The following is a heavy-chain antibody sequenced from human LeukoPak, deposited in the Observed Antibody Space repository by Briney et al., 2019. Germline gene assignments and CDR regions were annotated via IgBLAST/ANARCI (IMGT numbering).Heavy chain of an antibody. V-gene: IGHV4-59*12. CDR3: ARAPKRTYYYDSSAYFQH. CDR1: GGSISSYY. D-gene: IGHD3-22*01. J-gene: IGHJ1*01. Sequence: PSETLSLTCTVSGGSISSYYWSWIRQPAGKGLEWIGYIYYSGSTNYNPSLKSRVTISVDTSKNQFSLKLSSVTAADTAVYYCARAPKRTYYYDSSAYFQHWGQGTLVTVSS. CDR2: IYYSGST.